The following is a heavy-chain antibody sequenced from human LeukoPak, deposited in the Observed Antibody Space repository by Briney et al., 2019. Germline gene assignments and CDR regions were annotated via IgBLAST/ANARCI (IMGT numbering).Heavy chain of an antibody. CDR2: ISGSGDSI. CDR3: ATGERMVRGDGVDY. D-gene: IGHD3-10*01. J-gene: IGHJ4*02. V-gene: IGHV3-23*01. CDR1: GFTFSNYA. Sequence: GGSLRLSCAASGFTFSNYAMSWVRQAPGKGLEWVSAISGSGDSIHYADSVKGRFTISRDNSENTLYLQMNSLRAEDTAVYFCATGERMVRGDGVDYWGQGTLVTVSS.